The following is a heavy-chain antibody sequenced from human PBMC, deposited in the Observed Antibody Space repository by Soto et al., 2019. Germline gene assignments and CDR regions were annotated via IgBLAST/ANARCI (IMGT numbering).Heavy chain of an antibody. J-gene: IGHJ6*03. D-gene: IGHD2-15*01. CDR3: ARDSGYCSGGSCYTRNMDV. Sequence: GGSLRLSCAASGFTFSSYWMSWVRQAPGKGLEWVANIKQDGSVKYYVDSVKGRFTISRDNAKNSLYLQMNSLRAEDTAVYYCARDSGYCSGGSCYTRNMDVWGKGTTVTVSS. V-gene: IGHV3-7*01. CDR1: GFTFSSYW. CDR2: IKQDGSVK.